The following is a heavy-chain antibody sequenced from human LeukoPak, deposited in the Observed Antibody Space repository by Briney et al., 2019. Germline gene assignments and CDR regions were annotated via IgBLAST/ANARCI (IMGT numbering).Heavy chain of an antibody. J-gene: IGHJ4*02. CDR1: GFTFSSYA. V-gene: IGHV3-23*01. D-gene: IGHD3-10*01. CDR3: ATDDMVRGAGLYYFDY. CDR2: IRGSGGST. Sequence: GGSLRLSCAASGFTFSSYAMSWFRQAPGKGLEWVSAIRGSGGSTYYADSVKGRFTISRDNSKNTLYLQMSSLRAEDTAVYYCATDDMVRGAGLYYFDYWGQGTLVTVSS.